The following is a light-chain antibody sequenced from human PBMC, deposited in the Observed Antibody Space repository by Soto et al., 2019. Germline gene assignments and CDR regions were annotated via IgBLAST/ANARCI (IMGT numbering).Light chain of an antibody. CDR1: SSNIGARYD. CDR2: GNN. V-gene: IGLV1-40*01. CDR3: QSYDSSLRRL. J-gene: IGLJ2*01. Sequence: QSVLTQPPSVSGAAGQRVTISCTWSSSNIGARYDVHWYQQLPGTAPKLLIYGNNNRPSGVPDRFSGSKSGTSASLAITGLQAEHEADYYCQSYDSSLRRLFGGGTKLTVL.